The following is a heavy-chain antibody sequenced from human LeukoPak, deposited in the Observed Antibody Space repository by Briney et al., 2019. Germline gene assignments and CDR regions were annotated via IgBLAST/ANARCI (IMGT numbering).Heavy chain of an antibody. D-gene: IGHD3-10*01. CDR1: GGSISTSSYY. CDR2: IFYSGST. J-gene: IGHJ4*02. V-gene: IGHV4-39*01. Sequence: PSETLSLTCTVSGGSISTSSYYWGWVRQPPGKGLEWIGNIFYSGSTYYSPSLKSRVTISLDTSKNQFSLKLSSVTAADTAVYYCAGLYGSGSYYGYWGQGTLVTVSS. CDR3: AGLYGSGSYYGY.